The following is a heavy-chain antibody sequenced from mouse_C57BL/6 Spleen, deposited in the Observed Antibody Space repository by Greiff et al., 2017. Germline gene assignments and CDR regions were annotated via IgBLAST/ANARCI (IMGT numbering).Heavy chain of an antibody. J-gene: IGHJ4*01. CDR1: GYAFSSSW. V-gene: IGHV1-82*01. D-gene: IGHD1-1*01. CDR2: IYPGDGDT. Sequence: QVQLQQSGPELVKPGASVKISCKASGYAFSSSWMNWVKQRPGKGLEWIGRIYPGDGDTNYNGKFKGKATLTADKSSSTAYMQLSSLTSEDSAVYFWTRSGIYYYGSSYAGYAMGYWGQGASVTVSS. CDR3: TRSGIYYYGSSYAGYAMGY.